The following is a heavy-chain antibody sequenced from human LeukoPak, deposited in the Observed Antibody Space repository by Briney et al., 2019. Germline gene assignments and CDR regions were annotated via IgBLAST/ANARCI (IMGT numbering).Heavy chain of an antibody. D-gene: IGHD6-19*01. V-gene: IGHV3-30*04. CDR1: GFTFSSYA. CDR2: ISYDGSNK. J-gene: IGHJ4*02. Sequence: GGSLRLSCAASGFTFSSYAMHWVRQAPGKGLEWVAVISYDGSNKYYADSVKGRFTISRGNSKNTVYLQINSLRAEDTALYYCAKTRAGNSSGRDPGWPMDYWGQGTLVTVSS. CDR3: AKTRAGNSSGRDPGWPMDY.